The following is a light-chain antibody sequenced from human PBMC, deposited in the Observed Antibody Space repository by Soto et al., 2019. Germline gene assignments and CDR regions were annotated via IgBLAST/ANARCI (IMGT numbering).Light chain of an antibody. V-gene: IGKV1-39*01. CDR1: QSISTH. J-gene: IGKJ4*01. Sequence: DIQMTQSPFSLSASVGDRVSITCRASQSISTHLSWYQQKPGKAPKLLIYAASSLQSWVPSRFTGSGSGTDFTLTISCLQSEDFATYYCQQYYSYPLTFGGGTKVDIK. CDR3: QQYYSYPLT. CDR2: AAS.